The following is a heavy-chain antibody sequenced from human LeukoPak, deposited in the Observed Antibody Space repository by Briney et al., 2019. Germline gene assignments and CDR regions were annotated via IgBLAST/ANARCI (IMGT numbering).Heavy chain of an antibody. CDR3: AKSLYGGCDY. J-gene: IGHJ4*02. D-gene: IGHD3-16*02. CDR1: GFSFSTYA. CDR2: VNGNGGST. Sequence: AGGSLRLSCAASGFSFSTYAMSWVRQAPGKGLEWVSGVNGNGGSTSYADSVKGRITIFRDNSKNTVYLQMNSLRVEDTAVYYCAKSLYGGCDYWGQGTVVTVSS. V-gene: IGHV3-23*01.